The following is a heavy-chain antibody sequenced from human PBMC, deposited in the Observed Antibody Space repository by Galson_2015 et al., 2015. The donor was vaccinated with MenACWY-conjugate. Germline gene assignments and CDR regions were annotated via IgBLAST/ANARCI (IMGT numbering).Heavy chain of an antibody. Sequence: SVKVSCKASGYTFTKYGISWVRQAPGQGLEWMGWISGYSGNTNYAQKFQGGVTMTTDTSTSTAFMELRSLRFDDMAVYYCARGGTPQELEGRLGHAFDIWGQGTRV. D-gene: IGHD1-1*01. CDR3: ARGGTPQELEGRLGHAFDI. V-gene: IGHV1-18*03. J-gene: IGHJ3*02. CDR1: GYTFTKYG. CDR2: ISGYSGNT.